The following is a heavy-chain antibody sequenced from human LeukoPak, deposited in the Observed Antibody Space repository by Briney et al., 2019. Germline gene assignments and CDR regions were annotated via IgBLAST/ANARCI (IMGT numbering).Heavy chain of an antibody. CDR3: ARDEADTLTNYPGAFDF. D-gene: IGHD3-9*01. V-gene: IGHV4-4*02. Sequence: SETLSLTCAVSGGSISSSNWWSWVRQPPGKGLEWIGEIYHSGSTNYNPSLKSRVTISVDKSKNQFSLKLSSVTAADTAVYYCARDEADTLTNYPGAFDFWGQGTIVTVSS. CDR2: IYHSGST. J-gene: IGHJ3*01. CDR1: GGSISSSNW.